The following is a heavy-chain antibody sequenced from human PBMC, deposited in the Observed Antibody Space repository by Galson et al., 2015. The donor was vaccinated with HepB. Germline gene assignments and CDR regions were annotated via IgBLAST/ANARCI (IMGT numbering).Heavy chain of an antibody. CDR2: ISIAGRNK. J-gene: IGHJ5*02. D-gene: IGHD3-10*01. CDR1: GFTFSPHA. Sequence: SLRLSCAASGFTFSPHAIHWIRQAPGKGLEWVASISIAGRNKYCADSVKGRFTISRANSKNTLYLQMNSLRAEDTAIYYCEREEYSNAWYGSALVHWFDPWGQGTLVTVSS. V-gene: IGHV3-30*04. CDR3: EREEYSNAWYGSALVHWFDP.